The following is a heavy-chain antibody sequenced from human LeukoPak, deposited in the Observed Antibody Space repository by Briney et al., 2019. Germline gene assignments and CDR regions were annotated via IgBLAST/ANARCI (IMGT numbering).Heavy chain of an antibody. D-gene: IGHD6-13*01. J-gene: IGHJ3*02. Sequence: GGSLRLSCAASGFTFSSYAMHWVRQAPGKGLEWVAVISYDGSNKYYADSVKGRFTISRDNSKNTVYLQMNSLRAEDTAVYYCAKDIAAIGTDAFDIWGQGTMVTVSS. CDR3: AKDIAAIGTDAFDI. V-gene: IGHV3-30-3*01. CDR2: ISYDGSNK. CDR1: GFTFSSYA.